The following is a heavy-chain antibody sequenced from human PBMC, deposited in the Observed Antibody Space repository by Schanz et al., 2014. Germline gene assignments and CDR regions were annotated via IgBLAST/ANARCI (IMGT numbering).Heavy chain of an antibody. CDR2: MSWNAGSL. Sequence: VQLVESGGGVVQPGRSLRLSCVASGFRFDDYAMHWVRQAPGKGLEWVSGMSWNAGSLGYGDSVKGRFTISRDNAKNSLYLQMNSLRAKDTALYYCARDTAQSCIGPSCFEYFQHWGQGALVTVSS. D-gene: IGHD2-2*01. CDR3: ARDTAQSCIGPSCFEYFQH. V-gene: IGHV3-9*01. CDR1: GFRFDDYA. J-gene: IGHJ1*01.